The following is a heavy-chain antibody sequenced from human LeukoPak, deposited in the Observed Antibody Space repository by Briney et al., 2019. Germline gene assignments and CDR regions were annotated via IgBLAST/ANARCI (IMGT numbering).Heavy chain of an antibody. Sequence: SETLSLTCAVYGGSFSGYYWSWIRQPAGKGLEWIGRIYTSGSTNYNPSLKSRVTMSVDTSKNQFSLKLSSVTAADTAVYYCARDFASVGSWFDPWGQGTLVTVSS. CDR1: GGSFSGYY. V-gene: IGHV4-4*07. J-gene: IGHJ5*02. CDR2: IYTSGST. CDR3: ARDFASVGSWFDP. D-gene: IGHD1-26*01.